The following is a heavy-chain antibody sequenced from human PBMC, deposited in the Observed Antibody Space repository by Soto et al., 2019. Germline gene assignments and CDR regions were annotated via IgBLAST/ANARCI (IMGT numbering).Heavy chain of an antibody. CDR3: ARFCEGRGPPGLISGYFHY. Sequence: QVQLQESGPGLVKPSGTLSLTCAVSGGSISSSNWWSWVRQPPGKGLAWIGEIYHSGSTKYIPSLKGRLTISVEQAKYQFSLKLSRVAPRDTAVYYCARFCEGRGPPGLISGYFHYVGQGTLDAVSS. CDR1: GGSISSSNW. J-gene: IGHJ4*02. D-gene: IGHD3-10*01. V-gene: IGHV4-4*02. CDR2: IYHSGST.